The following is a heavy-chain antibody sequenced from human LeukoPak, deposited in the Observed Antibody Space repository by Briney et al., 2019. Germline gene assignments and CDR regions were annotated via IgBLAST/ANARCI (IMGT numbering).Heavy chain of an antibody. CDR2: IIPIFGTA. CDR1: GGTFSSYA. V-gene: IGHV1-69*05. CDR3: ARDLSPYVVSDAFDI. J-gene: IGHJ3*02. D-gene: IGHD3-10*02. Sequence: SVKVSCKASGGTFSSYAISWVRQAPGQGLEWMERIIPIFGTANYAQKFQGRVTITTDESTSTAYMELSSLRSEDTAVYYCARDLSPYVVSDAFDIWGQGTMVTVSS.